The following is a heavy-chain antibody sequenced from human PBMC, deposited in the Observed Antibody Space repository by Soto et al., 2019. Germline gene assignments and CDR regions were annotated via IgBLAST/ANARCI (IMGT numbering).Heavy chain of an antibody. V-gene: IGHV1-18*04. CDR2: ISAYNGNT. Sequence: QVQLVQSGAEVKKPGASVKVSCKASGYTFTSYGISWVRQAPGQGLEWMGWISAYNGNTNYAQKLQGRVTMTTDTSTSTAYMELRSLRSDDTDVYYCARVEVDSSWNPSGGYYYYCMDVWGQGTTVTVSS. D-gene: IGHD6-13*01. CDR1: GYTFTSYG. CDR3: ARVEVDSSWNPSGGYYYYCMDV. J-gene: IGHJ6*02.